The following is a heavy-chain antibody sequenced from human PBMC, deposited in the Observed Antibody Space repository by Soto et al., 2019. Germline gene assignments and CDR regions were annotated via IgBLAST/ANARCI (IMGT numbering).Heavy chain of an antibody. CDR2: INAYNGNT. J-gene: IGHJ6*03. CDR1: GYTFTSYG. Sequence: ASVKVSCKASGYTFTSYGISWVRQAPGQGLEWMGWINAYNGNTNYAQKFQGRVTMTRNTSISTAYMELSSLRSEDTAVYYCAKGKFENYGSGSPYWYMDVWGKGTTVTVSS. V-gene: IGHV1-18*01. CDR3: AKGKFENYGSGSPYWYMDV. D-gene: IGHD3-10*01.